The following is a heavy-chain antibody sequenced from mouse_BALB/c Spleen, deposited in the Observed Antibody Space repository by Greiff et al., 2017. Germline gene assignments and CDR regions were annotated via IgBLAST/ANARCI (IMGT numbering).Heavy chain of an antibody. D-gene: IGHD2-4*01. J-gene: IGHJ4*01. CDR1: GFSLTSYG. CDR3: AIMITYAMDY. CDR2: IWSGGST. Sequence: QVHVKQSGPGLVQPSQSLSITCTVSGFSLTSYGVHWVRQSPGKGLEWLGVIWSGGSTDYNAAFISRLSISKDNSKSQVFFKMNSLQADDTAIYYCAIMITYAMDYWGQGTSVTVSS. V-gene: IGHV2-4-1*01.